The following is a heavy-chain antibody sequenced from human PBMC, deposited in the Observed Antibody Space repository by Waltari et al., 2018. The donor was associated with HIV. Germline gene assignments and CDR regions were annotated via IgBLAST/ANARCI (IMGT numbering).Heavy chain of an antibody. J-gene: IGHJ4*02. CDR2: INSEGSSR. V-gene: IGHV3-74*01. Sequence: VQLVESGGGSIKTGGSLRLSCAASGFSVRNHWMDWVRQGPGKGLVWVARINSEGSSRNYADAVKCRFFISRDNARNTVYLQLNNLKVEDTAVYFCARASHYIEFSTFDGDYYFDFWGRGTRVAVSS. CDR1: GFSVRNHW. D-gene: IGHD3-3*02. CDR3: ARASHYIEFSTFDGDYYFDF.